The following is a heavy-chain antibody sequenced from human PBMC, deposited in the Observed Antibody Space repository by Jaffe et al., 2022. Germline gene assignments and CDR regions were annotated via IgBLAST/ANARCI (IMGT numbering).Heavy chain of an antibody. V-gene: IGHV3-48*01. CDR3: ARDRSQDDFWSGYYPSHP. CDR1: GFTFSSYS. Sequence: EVQLVESGGGLVQPGGSLRLSCAASGFTFSSYSMNWVRQAPGKGLEWVSYISSSSSTIYYADSVKGRFTISRDNAKNSLYLQMNSLRAEDTAVYYCARDRSQDDFWSGYYPSHPWGQGTLVTVSS. D-gene: IGHD3-3*01. CDR2: ISSSSSTI. J-gene: IGHJ5*02.